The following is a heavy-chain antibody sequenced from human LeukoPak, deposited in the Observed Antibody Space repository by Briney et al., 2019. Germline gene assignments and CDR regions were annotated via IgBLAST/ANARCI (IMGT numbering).Heavy chain of an antibody. CDR1: GYSFTSYW. CDR3: ASGGALRFDY. Sequence: GESLKISCKGSGYSFTSYWINWVRQMPGKGLEWMGRIDPSDSYTNYSPSFQGHVTISADKSIITANLQWSSLKASDTAMYYCASGGALRFDYWGQGTLVTVSS. V-gene: IGHV5-10-1*01. J-gene: IGHJ4*02. D-gene: IGHD4-17*01. CDR2: IDPSDSYT.